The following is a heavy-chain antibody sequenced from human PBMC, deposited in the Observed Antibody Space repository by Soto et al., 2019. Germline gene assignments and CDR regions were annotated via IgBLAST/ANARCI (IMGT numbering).Heavy chain of an antibody. V-gene: IGHV4-31*03. J-gene: IGHJ6*02. CDR2: IYYSGST. Sequence: QVQLQESGPGLVKPSQTLSLTCTVSGGSISSGGYYWSWIRQHPGKGLEWIGYIYYSGSTYYNPSRKSRVTISVDTSKNQFSLKLSSVTAADTAVYYCARGGGIVGATFHYYYYYGMDVWGQGTTVTVSS. CDR3: ARGGGIVGATFHYYYYYGMDV. CDR1: GGSISSGGYY. D-gene: IGHD1-26*01.